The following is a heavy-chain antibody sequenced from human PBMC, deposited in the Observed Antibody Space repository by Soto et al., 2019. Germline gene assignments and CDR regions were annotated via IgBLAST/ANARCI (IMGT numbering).Heavy chain of an antibody. Sequence: QVQLQQWGAGLLKPSETLSLTCAVYGGSFSGYYWTWIRQPPGTGLEWIGEINHSGSTNYNPSLKSQVTSPVDTSKNQFSLKLTSVTAAATAVYYCARDKITGLFDYWGQGTLVTVSS. CDR1: GGSFSGYY. D-gene: IGHD2-8*02. V-gene: IGHV4-34*01. CDR2: INHSGST. J-gene: IGHJ4*02. CDR3: ARDKITGLFDY.